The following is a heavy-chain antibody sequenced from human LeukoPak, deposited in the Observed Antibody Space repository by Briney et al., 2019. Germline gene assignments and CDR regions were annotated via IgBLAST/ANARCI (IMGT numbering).Heavy chain of an antibody. CDR1: GYTFTGYY. D-gene: IGHD2-15*01. CDR2: INPGSGGT. CDR3: ARGVVAATFYYYMDV. J-gene: IGHJ6*03. Sequence: GASVKVSCKPSGYTFTGYYIHWVRQAPGQGLEWMGWINPGSGGTNYPQNFRGRVTMTRDTSLSTAYMEVSGLRSDDTAVYYCARGVVAATFYYYMDVWGKGTTVTVSS. V-gene: IGHV1-2*02.